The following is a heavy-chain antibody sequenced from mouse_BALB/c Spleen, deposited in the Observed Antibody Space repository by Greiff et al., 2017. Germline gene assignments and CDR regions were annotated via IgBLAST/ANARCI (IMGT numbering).Heavy chain of an antibody. V-gene: IGHV2-9*02. CDR3: ARENYRYDGLDYYAMDY. Sequence: QVQLKQSGPGLVAPSQSLSITCTVSGFSLTSYGVHWVRQPPGKGLEWLGVIWAGGSTNYNSALMSRLSISKDNSKSQVFLKMNSLQTDDTAMYYCARENYRYDGLDYYAMDYWGQGTSVTVSS. J-gene: IGHJ4*01. CDR1: GFSLTSYG. D-gene: IGHD2-14*01. CDR2: IWAGGST.